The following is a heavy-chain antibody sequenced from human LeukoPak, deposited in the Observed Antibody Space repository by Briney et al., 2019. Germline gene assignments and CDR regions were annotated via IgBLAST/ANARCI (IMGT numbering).Heavy chain of an antibody. CDR2: IKQDGSEI. Sequence: GGSLRLSCAASGFAFSSYWMSWVRQAPGKGLEWVANIKQDGSEIHYVDSVKGRFTISRDNAKNSLYLQMNSLRAEDTAVYYCARYTGRFDYWGQGTLVTVSS. CDR3: ARYTGRFDY. V-gene: IGHV3-7*01. D-gene: IGHD2-2*02. J-gene: IGHJ4*02. CDR1: GFAFSSYW.